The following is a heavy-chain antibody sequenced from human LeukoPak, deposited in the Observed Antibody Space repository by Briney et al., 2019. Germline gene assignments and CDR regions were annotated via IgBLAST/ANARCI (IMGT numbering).Heavy chain of an antibody. CDR3: ARVGPAMVRGTFDP. CDR2: IHSDGTST. J-gene: IGHJ5*02. CDR1: GFTFSSYR. D-gene: IGHD3-10*01. V-gene: IGHV3-74*01. Sequence: GGSLRLSCAASGFTFSSYRMHWVRQAPGKGLVWVSRIHSDGTSTSYADSVKGRFTISRDNAKNTLYLQMNSLRAEDTAVYYCARVGPAMVRGTFDPWGQGTLVTVSS.